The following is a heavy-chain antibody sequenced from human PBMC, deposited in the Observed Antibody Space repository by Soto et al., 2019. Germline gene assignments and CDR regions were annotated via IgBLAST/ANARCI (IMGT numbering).Heavy chain of an antibody. V-gene: IGHV4-30-4*01. D-gene: IGHD7-27*01. J-gene: IGHJ4*02. CDR3: ARWPSGDKVDS. Sequence: QVQLQESGPGLVKPSETLSLTCTVSGGSISNVNYCWSWIRQYPDKGLEWIGHIYNGGSTYNNPSPTSRVTRAADTSKNQLSLKLSSVSAADAAVYSRARWPSGDKVDSWGQGTLVTVSS. CDR2: IYNGGST. CDR1: GGSISNVNYC.